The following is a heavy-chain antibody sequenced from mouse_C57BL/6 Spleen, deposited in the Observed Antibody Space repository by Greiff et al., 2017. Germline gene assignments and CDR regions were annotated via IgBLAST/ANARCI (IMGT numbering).Heavy chain of an antibody. CDR2: IHPNSGST. J-gene: IGHJ1*03. CDR1: GYTFTSYW. D-gene: IGHD2-4*01. Sequence: QVQLQQPGAELVKPGASVKLSCKASGYTFTSYWMHWVKQRPGQGLEWIGMIHPNSGSTNYNEKFKSKATLTVDKSSSTAYMQLSSLTSEDSAVYYCARPLYYDYDVWYFDVWGTGTTVTVSS. CDR3: ARPLYYDYDVWYFDV. V-gene: IGHV1-64*01.